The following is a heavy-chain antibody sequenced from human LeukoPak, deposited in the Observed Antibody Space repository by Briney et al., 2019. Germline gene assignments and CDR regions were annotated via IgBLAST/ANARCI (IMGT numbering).Heavy chain of an antibody. D-gene: IGHD2-15*01. CDR3: ARDKRFGDCSGGSCYFHY. J-gene: IGHJ4*02. Sequence: SETLSLTCTVSGYSISSGYYWGWTRQPPGKGLEWIGSIYHSGNTYYNPSLKSRVTISVDTSKNQFSLKLSSVTAADTAVYYCARDKRFGDCSGGSCYFHYWGQGTLVTVSS. CDR2: IYHSGNT. CDR1: GYSISSGYY. V-gene: IGHV4-38-2*02.